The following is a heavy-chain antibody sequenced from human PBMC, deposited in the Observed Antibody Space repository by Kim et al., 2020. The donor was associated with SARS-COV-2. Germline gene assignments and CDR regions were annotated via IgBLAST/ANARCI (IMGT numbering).Heavy chain of an antibody. J-gene: IGHJ4*02. CDR3: AKGDMGDYYGSGSYDY. V-gene: IGHV3-9*01. Sequence: SVKGRFTISRDNAKNSLYLQMNSLRAEDTALYYCAKGDMGDYYGSGSYDYWGQGTLVTVSS. D-gene: IGHD3-10*01.